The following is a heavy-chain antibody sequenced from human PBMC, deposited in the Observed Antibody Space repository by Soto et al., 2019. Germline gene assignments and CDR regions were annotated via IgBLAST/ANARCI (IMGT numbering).Heavy chain of an antibody. V-gene: IGHV3-9*01. CDR3: AKDIREDSSGYSLGFDY. CDR1: GFTFDDYA. CDR2: ISWNSGSI. Sequence: EMQLVESGGGLVQPGRSLRLSCAASGFTFDDYAMHWVRQAPGKGLEWVSGISWNSGSIGYADSVKGRFTISRDNAKTSLYLKMNSLRAEVTALYYCAKDIREDSSGYSLGFDYWGQGTLVTVSS. J-gene: IGHJ4*02. D-gene: IGHD3-22*01.